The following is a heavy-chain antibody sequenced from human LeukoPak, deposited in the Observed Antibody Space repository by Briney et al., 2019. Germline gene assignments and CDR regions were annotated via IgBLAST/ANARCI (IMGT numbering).Heavy chain of an antibody. CDR1: AYTFTSFD. V-gene: IGHV1-8*01. Sequence: RASVRVSCKASAYTFTSFDINWVLQSPGEGLEWMGDLSPKSGDAAYSPKFLGRVTMTMNTSIITSYMELCSMTSVSTDVYYCATEGVGVSSSLYRQQFYMDDWGIGTTVTVSS. J-gene: IGHJ6*03. CDR2: LSPKSGDA. D-gene: IGHD6-6*01. CDR3: ATEGVGVSSSLYRQQFYMDD.